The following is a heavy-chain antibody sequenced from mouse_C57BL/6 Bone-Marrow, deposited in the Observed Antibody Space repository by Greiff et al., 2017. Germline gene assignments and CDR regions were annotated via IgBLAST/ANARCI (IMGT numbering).Heavy chain of an antibody. V-gene: IGHV1-26*01. D-gene: IGHD3-2*02. CDR3: ARRGQLRLRFAY. CDR2: INPNNGGT. J-gene: IGHJ3*01. CDR1: GYTFTDYY. Sequence: EVKLQQSGPELVKPGASVKISCKASGYTFTDYYMNWVKQSHGKSLEWIGDINPNNGGTSYNQKFKGKATLTVDKSSSTAYMELRSLTSEDSAVYYCARRGQLRLRFAYWGQGTLVTVSA.